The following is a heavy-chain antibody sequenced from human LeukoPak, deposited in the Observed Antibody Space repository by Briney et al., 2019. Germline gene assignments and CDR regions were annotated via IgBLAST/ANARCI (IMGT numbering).Heavy chain of an antibody. V-gene: IGHV4-38-2*02. CDR1: GYSISSGYY. J-gene: IGHJ4*02. D-gene: IGHD3-3*01. Sequence: SDTLSLTCTVSGYSISSGYYWGWIRQPPGKGQEWIGSIYHSGSTYYNPSLKSRVTISADTPKNQFSLKLSSVTAADTAVYYCARQYYDFWSGYSNFDYWGQGTLVTVSS. CDR2: IYHSGST. CDR3: ARQYYDFWSGYSNFDY.